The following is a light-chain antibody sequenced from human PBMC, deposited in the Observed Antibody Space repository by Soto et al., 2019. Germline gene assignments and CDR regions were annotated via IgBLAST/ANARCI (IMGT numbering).Light chain of an antibody. CDR3: QKHDNAPLT. V-gene: IGKV1-27*01. J-gene: IGKJ4*01. CDR1: QGIANY. Sequence: ILMTQPPSSLSASVGDRVTITCRASQGIANYLAWYQHKPGKVPKLLIYTSSTLQSGVPSRFSGSGSGTDFTLTISSLQPEDVATYYCQKHDNAPLTFGGGTKVDIK. CDR2: TSS.